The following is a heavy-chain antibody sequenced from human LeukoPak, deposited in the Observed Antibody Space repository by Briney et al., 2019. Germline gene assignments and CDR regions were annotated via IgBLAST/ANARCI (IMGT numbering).Heavy chain of an antibody. Sequence: SETLSLTCTVSGGSISSGSYYWNWIRQPAGKGLEWIGRIYSRGSTNYNPSLKSRVTISVDTSKNQFSLKPSSVTAADTAVYYCARDAVVPASLLDYWGQGTLVTVSS. D-gene: IGHD2-2*01. CDR3: ARDAVVPASLLDY. J-gene: IGHJ4*02. CDR2: IYSRGST. V-gene: IGHV4-61*02. CDR1: GGSISSGSYY.